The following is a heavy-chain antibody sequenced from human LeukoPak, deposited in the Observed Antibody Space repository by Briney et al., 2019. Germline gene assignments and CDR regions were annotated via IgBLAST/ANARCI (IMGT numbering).Heavy chain of an antibody. Sequence: PGGSLRLSCAASGFTFTSYGMNWVRQAPGKGLEWVSAIRDGGVTTYYADSVKGRFTISRDNSKNTLYLQMNSLRAEDTAVYYCAKEGYCSGGSCYREYFQHWGQGTLVTVSS. J-gene: IGHJ1*01. CDR2: IRDGGVTT. V-gene: IGHV3-23*01. CDR3: AKEGYCSGGSCYREYFQH. D-gene: IGHD2-15*01. CDR1: GFTFTSYG.